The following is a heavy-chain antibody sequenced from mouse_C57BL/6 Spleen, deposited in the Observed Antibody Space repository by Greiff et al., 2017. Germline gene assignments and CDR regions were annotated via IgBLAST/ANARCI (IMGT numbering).Heavy chain of an antibody. CDR1: GYTFTSYW. CDR3: ARWGLGRRYFDY. Sequence: VQLQQPGAELVMPGASVKLSCKASGYTFTSYWMHWVKQRPGQGLEWIGEIDPSDSYTNYNQKFKGKSTLTVDKSSSTAYMQLSSLTSEDSAVYYCARWGLGRRYFDYWGQGTTLTVSS. V-gene: IGHV1-69*01. D-gene: IGHD4-1*01. J-gene: IGHJ2*01. CDR2: IDPSDSYT.